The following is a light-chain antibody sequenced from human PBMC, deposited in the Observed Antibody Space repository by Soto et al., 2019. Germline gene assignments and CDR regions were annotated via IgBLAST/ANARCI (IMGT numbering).Light chain of an antibody. Sequence: IQMTQSPSTLSAPVGDRVTITCQASQTISTLLAWFQHKPGKAPNLLIYDASTLESGVPSSFSGSGSWTEFTLTISSLQSDDSATYFCQQYSHLVTFGQGTKLEIK. CDR2: DAS. J-gene: IGKJ2*01. CDR1: QTISTL. CDR3: QQYSHLVT. V-gene: IGKV1-5*01.